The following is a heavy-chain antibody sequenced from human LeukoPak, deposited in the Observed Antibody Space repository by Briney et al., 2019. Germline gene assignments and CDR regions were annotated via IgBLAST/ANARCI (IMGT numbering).Heavy chain of an antibody. Sequence: SETLSLTCTVSGGSISSSTFYWGWIRQPPGKGLEWIGNIYYSGSTYYNPSLKSRVTISVDTSKNQFSLKLSSVTAADTAVYYCARDRGDLDNWGQGTLVTVSS. J-gene: IGHJ4*02. CDR2: IYYSGST. V-gene: IGHV4-39*02. CDR1: GGSISSSTFY. CDR3: ARDRGDLDN.